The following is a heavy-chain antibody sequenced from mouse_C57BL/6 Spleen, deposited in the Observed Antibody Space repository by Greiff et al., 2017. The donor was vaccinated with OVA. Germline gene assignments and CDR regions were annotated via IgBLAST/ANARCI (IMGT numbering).Heavy chain of an antibody. J-gene: IGHJ1*03. CDR3: ARRNYGSSYGYFDV. D-gene: IGHD1-1*01. CDR1: GYTFTSYG. V-gene: IGHV1-81*01. Sequence: QVQLKQSGAELARPGASVKLSCKASGYTFTSYGISWVKQRTGQGLEWIGEIYPRSGNTYYNEKFKGKATLTADKSSSTAYLELRSLSSEDSAVYFCARRNYGSSYGYFDVWGTGTTVTVSS. CDR2: IYPRSGNT.